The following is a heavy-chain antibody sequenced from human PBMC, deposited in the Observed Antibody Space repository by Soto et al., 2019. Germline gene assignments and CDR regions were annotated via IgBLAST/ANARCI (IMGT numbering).Heavy chain of an antibody. CDR2: IYYSGST. V-gene: IGHV4-59*08. J-gene: IGHJ4*02. Sequence: SETLSLTCTVSGGSISSYYWSWIRQPPGKGLEWIGYIYYSGSTSYNPSLKSRVTISVDTSKNQFSLKLSSVTAADTAVYYCARLRYDFWSGYGVHYFDYWGQGTLVTVSS. CDR1: GGSISSYY. D-gene: IGHD3-3*01. CDR3: ARLRYDFWSGYGVHYFDY.